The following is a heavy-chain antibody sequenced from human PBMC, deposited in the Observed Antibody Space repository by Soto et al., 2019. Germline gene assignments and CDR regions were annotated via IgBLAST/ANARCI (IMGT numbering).Heavy chain of an antibody. V-gene: IGHV4-59*08. CDR2: IYYRGNT. D-gene: IGHD3-9*01. J-gene: IGHJ4*02. CDR1: GWTISSYY. CDR3: ARQPGYYDILTGYSTYYFDY. Sequence: SDSLALTYIIYGWTISSYYWKWIRQPPGKGLEWIGCIYYRGNTNYNPSLKSRVTISVDTSKNQFSLKLSSVTAADTAVYYCARQPGYYDILTGYSTYYFDYWGQG.